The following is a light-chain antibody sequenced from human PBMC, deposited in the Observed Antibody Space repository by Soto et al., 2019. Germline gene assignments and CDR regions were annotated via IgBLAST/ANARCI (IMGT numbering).Light chain of an antibody. CDR1: QGISSY. CDR2: AAS. Sequence: IQLTQSPSSLSASVGDRVTITCRASQGISSYLAWYQQKPGKAPKLLIYAASTLQSGVPSRFSGSGSVTDFTLTISSLQPEDFATYYCQQLNSYPRYTFGQGTKLEIK. J-gene: IGKJ2*01. CDR3: QQLNSYPRYT. V-gene: IGKV1-9*01.